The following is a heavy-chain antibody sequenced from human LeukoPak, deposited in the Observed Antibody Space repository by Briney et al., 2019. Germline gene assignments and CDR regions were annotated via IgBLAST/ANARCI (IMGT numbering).Heavy chain of an antibody. D-gene: IGHD3-10*01. CDR3: ARAELDYYGSGSPPFDY. Sequence: PSETLSLTCTVSGGCISSYYWSWIRQPPGKGLEWIGYIYYSGSANYNPSLKSRVTISVDTSKNQFSLKLSSVTAAVTAVYYCARAELDYYGSGSPPFDYWGQGTLVTVSS. CDR2: IYYSGSA. V-gene: IGHV4-59*01. J-gene: IGHJ4*02. CDR1: GGCISSYY.